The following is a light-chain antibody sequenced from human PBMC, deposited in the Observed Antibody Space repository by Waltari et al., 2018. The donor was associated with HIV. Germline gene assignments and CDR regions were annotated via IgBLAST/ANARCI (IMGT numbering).Light chain of an antibody. CDR3: QVWDESNEQVV. Sequence: ALTQPPSVSVAPGQTARITSRGDNIAVRKVHWYQRRPGQAPALVVFDDSDRPSGIPERFSGSISGNTATLIISRVEDGDEADYYCQVWDESNEQVVFGGGTRLTVL. CDR1: NIAVRK. V-gene: IGLV3-21*02. J-gene: IGLJ2*01. CDR2: DDS.